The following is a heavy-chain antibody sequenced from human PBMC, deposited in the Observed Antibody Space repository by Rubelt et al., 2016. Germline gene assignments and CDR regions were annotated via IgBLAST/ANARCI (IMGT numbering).Heavy chain of an antibody. CDR3: AREGQVTAMINPDFDY. CDR1: GFTFSSYW. D-gene: IGHD2-21*02. Sequence: AASGFTFSSYWMHWVRQAPGKGLVWVSRINSDGSSTSYADSVKGRFTISRDNAKNTLYLQMNSLGAEDTALYYCAREGQVTAMINPDFDYWGQGTLVTVSS. V-gene: IGHV3-74*01. CDR2: INSDGSST. J-gene: IGHJ4*02.